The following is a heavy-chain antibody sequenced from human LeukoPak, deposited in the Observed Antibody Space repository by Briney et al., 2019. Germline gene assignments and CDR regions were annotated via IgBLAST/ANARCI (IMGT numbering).Heavy chain of an antibody. D-gene: IGHD2-15*01. Sequence: SETLSLTCAVYGGSFSGYYWSWIRQPPGKGLEWIGEVNHSGTTNYNPSFTSRLTISVDTSRKQFFLKLRSVTAAATAVYYCARAKPYCSGVNCFSPAYYYLDVWGKGTTVTVSS. CDR2: VNHSGTT. CDR1: GGSFSGYY. V-gene: IGHV4-34*01. J-gene: IGHJ6*03. CDR3: ARAKPYCSGVNCFSPAYYYLDV.